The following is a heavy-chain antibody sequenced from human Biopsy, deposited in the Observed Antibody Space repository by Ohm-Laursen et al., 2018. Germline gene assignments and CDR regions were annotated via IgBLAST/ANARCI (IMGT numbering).Heavy chain of an antibody. CDR2: INPNGGDT. CDR3: ARASMIRGVMDVDY. J-gene: IGHJ4*02. Sequence: GASVKVSCKASGYTFTGHYMHWVRQVPGQGLEWMGWINPNGGDTNYAQKFQGRVTMTTDTSVSTAYMELSGLTFDDTAVYYCARASMIRGVMDVDYWGQGTLVIVSS. CDR1: GYTFTGHY. D-gene: IGHD3-10*01. V-gene: IGHV1-2*02.